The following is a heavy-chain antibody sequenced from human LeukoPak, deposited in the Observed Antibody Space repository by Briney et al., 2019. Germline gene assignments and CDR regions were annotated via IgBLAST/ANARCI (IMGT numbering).Heavy chain of an antibody. D-gene: IGHD3-22*01. CDR1: GYTFTSYG. Sequence: ASVKVSCKASGYTFTSYGISWVRQAPGQGLEWMGWISAYNGNTNYAQKLQGRVTMTTDTSTSSAYMELRSLRSDDTAVYYCAREYDSSGYYSAARFDYWGQGTLVTVSS. CDR2: ISAYNGNT. V-gene: IGHV1-18*01. CDR3: AREYDSSGYYSAARFDY. J-gene: IGHJ4*02.